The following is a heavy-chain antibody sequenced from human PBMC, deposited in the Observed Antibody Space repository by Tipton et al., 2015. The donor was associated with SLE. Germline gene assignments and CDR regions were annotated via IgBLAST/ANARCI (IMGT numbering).Heavy chain of an antibody. CDR1: GGTISSSNW. J-gene: IGHJ3*02. D-gene: IGHD6-13*01. V-gene: IGHV4-4*01. Sequence: TLSLTCAVSGGTISSSNWWSWVRQPPGKGLEWIGENYHSGRTNYNPSLKSRVTISVDKSKNQFSLKLSAVTAADTAVYFCARPHIMAAAGDQAPTAFDIWSQGTMVTVSS. CDR3: ARPHIMAAAGDQAPTAFDI. CDR2: NYHSGRT.